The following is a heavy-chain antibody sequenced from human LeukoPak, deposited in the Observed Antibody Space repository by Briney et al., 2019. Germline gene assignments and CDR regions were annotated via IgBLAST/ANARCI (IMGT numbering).Heavy chain of an antibody. CDR1: GFSFTNAW. Sequence: KPGGPLRLSCAASGFSFTNAWMTWVRQAPGKGLEWVGRIKSKADGETTDYAAPVKGRCTMSRDDSMATLYLQMNYVNTEDTAVYYCTTDLAITMIRGVIVYWGQGTLVTVSS. D-gene: IGHD3-10*01. V-gene: IGHV3-15*05. J-gene: IGHJ4*02. CDR3: TTDLAITMIRGVIVY. CDR2: IKSKADGETT.